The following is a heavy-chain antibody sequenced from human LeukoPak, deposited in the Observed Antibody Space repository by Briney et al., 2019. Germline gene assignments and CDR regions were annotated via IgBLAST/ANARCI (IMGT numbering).Heavy chain of an antibody. CDR3: ARVEYSYGYLY. Sequence: SETLSLTCTVSGGSISSYYWSWIRQPPGKGLEWIGYIYYSGSTNYNPSLKSRVTISVDTSKNQFSLKLSSVTAADTAVYYCARVEYSYGYLYWGQGTLVTVSS. CDR1: GGSISSYY. CDR2: IYYSGST. D-gene: IGHD5-18*01. V-gene: IGHV4-59*01. J-gene: IGHJ4*02.